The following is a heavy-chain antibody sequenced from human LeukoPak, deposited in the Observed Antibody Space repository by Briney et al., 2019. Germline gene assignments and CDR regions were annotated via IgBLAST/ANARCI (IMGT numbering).Heavy chain of an antibody. V-gene: IGHV3-11*04. CDR3: ARDLRIQLWSDAFDI. D-gene: IGHD5-18*01. CDR2: ISSSGSTI. CDR1: GFTFSDYY. Sequence: GGSLRLSCAASGFTFSDYYMSWIRQAPGKGLEWVSYISSSGSTIYYADSVKGRFTISRDNAKNSLYLQMNSLRAEDTAVYYCARDLRIQLWSDAFDIWGQGTMVTVSS. J-gene: IGHJ3*02.